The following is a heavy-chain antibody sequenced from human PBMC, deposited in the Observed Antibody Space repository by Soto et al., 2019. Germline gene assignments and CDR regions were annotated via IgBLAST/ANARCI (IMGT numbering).Heavy chain of an antibody. Sequence: QVQLVQSGAEVKKPGASVKVSCKASGYTFTSYAMHWVRQAPGQRLEWMGWINAGNGNTKYSQKFQGRVTITRDTSASTVYMELSSLRSEDTAAYYCARDMGFGLSDYWGQGTLVTVSS. CDR2: INAGNGNT. D-gene: IGHD3-10*01. CDR3: ARDMGFGLSDY. V-gene: IGHV1-3*01. J-gene: IGHJ4*02. CDR1: GYTFTSYA.